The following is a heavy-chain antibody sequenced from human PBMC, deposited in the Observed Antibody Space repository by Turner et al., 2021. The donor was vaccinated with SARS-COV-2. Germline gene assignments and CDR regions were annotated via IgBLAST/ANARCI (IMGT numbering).Heavy chain of an antibody. Sequence: QVQVVQSGAEVKKPGASVKVSCKVSGYTLTELSMHWVRQAPGKGLEWMGGFDPEDGETIYPQKFQGRVTMTEDTSTDTAYMELSSLRSEDTAVYYCATATAIYGGYRNYYYYYGMDVWGQGTTVTVSS. V-gene: IGHV1-24*01. D-gene: IGHD4-17*01. CDR3: ATATAIYGGYRNYYYYYGMDV. J-gene: IGHJ6*02. CDR1: GYTLTELS. CDR2: FDPEDGET.